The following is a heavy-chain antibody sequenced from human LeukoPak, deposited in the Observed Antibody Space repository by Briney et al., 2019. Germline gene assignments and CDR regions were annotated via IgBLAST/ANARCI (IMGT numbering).Heavy chain of an antibody. Sequence: SETLSLTCAVYGGSFSGYYWSWIRQPPGKGLEWIGEINHSGSTNYNPSLKSRVTISVDTSKNQFSLKLSSVTAADTAVYYCARVTRGYSYGYYYFDYWGQGTLVTVSS. V-gene: IGHV4-34*01. D-gene: IGHD5-18*01. CDR3: ARVTRGYSYGYYYFDY. CDR2: INHSGST. J-gene: IGHJ4*02. CDR1: GGSFSGYY.